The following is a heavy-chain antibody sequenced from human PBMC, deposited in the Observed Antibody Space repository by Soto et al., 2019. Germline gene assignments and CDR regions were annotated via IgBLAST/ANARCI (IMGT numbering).Heavy chain of an antibody. CDR3: SIGSWSAETFDV. V-gene: IGHV1-69*02. D-gene: IGHD2-2*01. J-gene: IGHJ3*01. CDR2: IIPMLTVT. CDR1: GGTFNTYT. Sequence: QVHLIQSGAEVKKPGSSVKVSCKAAGGTFNTYTLFWVRQAPGHGLEWMGRIIPMLTVTNSALKFQGRLTLTADKSTGTAFMELTSLRSDDTAVYYCSIGSWSAETFDVWGQGTMVTVSS.